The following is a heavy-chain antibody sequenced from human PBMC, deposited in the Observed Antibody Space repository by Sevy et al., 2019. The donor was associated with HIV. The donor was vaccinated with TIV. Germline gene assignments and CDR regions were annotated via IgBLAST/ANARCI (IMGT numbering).Heavy chain of an antibody. V-gene: IGHV3-33*01. CDR1: GFPFSAYG. CDR3: ARDRKQQLVKYYYYFYGMDG. D-gene: IGHD6-13*01. Sequence: GGSLRLSCAASGFPFSAYGMHWVRQAPGKGLEWVATIWYDGSNKYYPDSVKGRFTIFRDNSRDTLYLQMNSLRADDTAVYYCARDRKQQLVKYYYYFYGMDGWGQGTTVTVSS. CDR2: IWYDGSNK. J-gene: IGHJ6*02.